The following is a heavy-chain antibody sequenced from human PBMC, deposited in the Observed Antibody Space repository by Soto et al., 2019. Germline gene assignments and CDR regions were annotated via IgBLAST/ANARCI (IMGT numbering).Heavy chain of an antibody. CDR1: GYTFISYP. J-gene: IGHJ4*02. V-gene: IGHV1-3*01. D-gene: IGHD1-26*01. Sequence: ASVKVSCKASGYTFISYPIHWVRQDPGQSLECMGWINPANGDTRYSQKFQGRVTITRDTFATTAYMDLNSLIPDDTAIYYCAKSGSLDSWGQGTPVPGSS. CDR3: AKSGSLDS. CDR2: INPANGDT.